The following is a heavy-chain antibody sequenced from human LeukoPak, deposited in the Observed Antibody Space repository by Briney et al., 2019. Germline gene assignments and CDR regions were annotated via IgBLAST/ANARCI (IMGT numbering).Heavy chain of an antibody. Sequence: GASVKVSCKASGYTFTVYFMHWVRQAPGQGLEWMGLMNPDNGGTHYAQKFQGRVTMTRDSSISTAYMELSRLTSDDTAVYYCATLGGHSLAAQNGYWGQGTPVTVSS. CDR2: MNPDNGGT. CDR3: ATLGGHSLAAQNGY. D-gene: IGHD3-16*01. V-gene: IGHV1-2*02. J-gene: IGHJ4*02. CDR1: GYTFTVYF.